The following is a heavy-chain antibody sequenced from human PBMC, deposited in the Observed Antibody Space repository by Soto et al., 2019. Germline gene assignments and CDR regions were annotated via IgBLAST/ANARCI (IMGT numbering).Heavy chain of an antibody. Sequence: EVQLLESGGGLVQPGGSLRLSCAASGFTFSSYAMSWVRQAPGKGLEWVSAISGSGGSTYYADSVKGRFTISTDNAKNKLYMNINELGDDDTYVYDSTISIAGEGTNIVRRGDFDYWGQGTLVTVSS. CDR1: GFTFSSYA. CDR2: ISGSGGST. V-gene: IGHV3-23*01. CDR3: TISIAGEGTNIVRRGDFDY. D-gene: IGHD3-16*02. J-gene: IGHJ4*02.